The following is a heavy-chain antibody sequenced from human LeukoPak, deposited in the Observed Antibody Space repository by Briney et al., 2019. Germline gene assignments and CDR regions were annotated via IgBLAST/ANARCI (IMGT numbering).Heavy chain of an antibody. CDR3: ARLYYYGSGSFSQYYFDY. D-gene: IGHD3-10*01. CDR1: GGSISSGGYY. CDR2: IYYSGST. V-gene: IGHV4-31*03. J-gene: IGHJ4*02. Sequence: SETLSLTGSVSGGSISSGGYYWSWIRPHPGKGLEWIGYIYYSGSTYYTPSLKSRVTISVDTSKNQFSLKLSSVTAADTAVYYCARLYYYGSGSFSQYYFDYWGQGTLVTVSS.